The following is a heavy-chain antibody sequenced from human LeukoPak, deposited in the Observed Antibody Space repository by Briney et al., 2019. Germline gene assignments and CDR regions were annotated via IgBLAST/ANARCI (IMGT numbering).Heavy chain of an antibody. CDR3: ARDQVPHQLLHPLDGMDV. V-gene: IGHV1-46*01. CDR1: GHTFTSYY. Sequence: ASVKVSCKASGHTFTSYYMHWVRQAPGQGLEWMGIINPSGGSTSYAQKFQGRVTMTRDTSTSTVYMELSSLRSEDTAVYYCARDQVPHQLLHPLDGMDVWGQGTTVTVSS. J-gene: IGHJ6*02. D-gene: IGHD2-2*02. CDR2: INPSGGST.